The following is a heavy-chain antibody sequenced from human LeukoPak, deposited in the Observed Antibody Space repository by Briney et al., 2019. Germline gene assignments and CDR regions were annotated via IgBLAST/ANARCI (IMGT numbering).Heavy chain of an antibody. V-gene: IGHV1-69*04. CDR2: IIPTLGIA. CDR3: ARDQRGYDILTGYSTLPYYFDY. CDR1: GGTFSSYA. J-gene: IGHJ4*02. D-gene: IGHD3-9*01. Sequence: SVKVSCKASGGTFSSYAISLVRQAPGQGLEWMGRIIPTLGIANYAQKFQGRVTITADKSTSTAYMELSSLRSEDTAVYYCARDQRGYDILTGYSTLPYYFDYWGQGTLVTVSS.